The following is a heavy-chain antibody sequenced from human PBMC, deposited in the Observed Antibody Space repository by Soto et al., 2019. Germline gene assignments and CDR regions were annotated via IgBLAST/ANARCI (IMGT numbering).Heavy chain of an antibody. CDR3: ARVTESLGVYGMDV. J-gene: IGHJ6*02. CDR1: GGSINSDEYY. V-gene: IGHV4-30-4*01. D-gene: IGHD3-16*01. Sequence: TLSLTCTVSGGSINSDEYYWSWIRQSPGKGLEWIGYIFYTGSTYYNPSLKSPVTMSVDTSKNQFSLRLTSVTAADRAVYYCARVTESLGVYGMDVWGLGATVTVSS. CDR2: IFYTGST.